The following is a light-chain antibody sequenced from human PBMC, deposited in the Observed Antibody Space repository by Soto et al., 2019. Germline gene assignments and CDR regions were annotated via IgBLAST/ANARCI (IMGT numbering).Light chain of an antibody. CDR1: QSISSY. Sequence: DIQMTQSPSSLSSSVGYPGHITCRASQSISSYLNWYQQKPGKDPKLLIYDASSLESGVPSRFGGSGSGTEFTLTISSLQPEDFATYYCKQYNSYITVGEGKRLGI. J-gene: IGKJ5*01. V-gene: IGKV1-5*01. CDR2: DAS. CDR3: KQYNSYIT.